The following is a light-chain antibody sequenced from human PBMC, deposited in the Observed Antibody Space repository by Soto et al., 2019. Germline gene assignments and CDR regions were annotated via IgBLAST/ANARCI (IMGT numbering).Light chain of an antibody. V-gene: IGKV1-39*01. J-gene: IGKJ4*01. CDR1: QSVFNH. Sequence: DVQMTQSPSSLSASVGDSVTITCRASQSVFNHLSWFQQRPGKGPKLLIYDASSLHAGVPSRFSGSGYGTDFTLTISTVQPEGSAIYYCHQSSSTPLTFRGGTRVELK. CDR2: DAS. CDR3: HQSSSTPLT.